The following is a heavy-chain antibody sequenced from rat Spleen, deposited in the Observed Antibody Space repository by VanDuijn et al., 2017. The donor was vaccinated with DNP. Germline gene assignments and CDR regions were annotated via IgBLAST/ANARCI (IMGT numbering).Heavy chain of an antibody. CDR1: GFNFNDYW. CDR2: INEDSSTI. D-gene: IGHD4-3*01. Sequence: EVRLVESGGGLVQPGRSLKLSCAASGFNFNDYWMGWVRQAPGTGLEWIGEINEDSSTINYTPSLKDKFIISRDNAQSTLYLQMSKLGSEDTASYYCVREEFGVRYWGQGVMVTVSS. J-gene: IGHJ2*01. V-gene: IGHV4-2*01. CDR3: VREEFGVRY.